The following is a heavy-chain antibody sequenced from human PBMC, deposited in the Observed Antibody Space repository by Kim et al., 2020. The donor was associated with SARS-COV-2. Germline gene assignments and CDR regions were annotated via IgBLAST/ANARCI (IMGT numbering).Heavy chain of an antibody. V-gene: IGHV1-18*01. CDR3: ARDRIAVRPRWFDP. D-gene: IGHD6-6*01. J-gene: IGHJ5*02. Sequence: AQKFQGRVTMTPDTSTSTAYMELRSLRSDDTAVYYCARDRIAVRPRWFDPWGQGTLVFVSS.